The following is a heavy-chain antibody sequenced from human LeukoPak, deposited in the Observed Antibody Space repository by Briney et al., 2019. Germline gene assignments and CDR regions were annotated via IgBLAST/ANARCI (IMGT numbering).Heavy chain of an antibody. D-gene: IGHD6-19*01. Sequence: PGRTLRLSCAASGFTFNDYGMHWVRQAPGKGLEWVAFMWADGYTYHYADSVRGRFTVSRDNSKNTVYLQMNSLEAEDTAVYYCAKKGGTGWSENWFDAWGQGTLVTVSS. CDR1: GFTFNDYG. V-gene: IGHV3-33*06. J-gene: IGHJ5*02. CDR3: AKKGGTGWSENWFDA. CDR2: MWADGYTY.